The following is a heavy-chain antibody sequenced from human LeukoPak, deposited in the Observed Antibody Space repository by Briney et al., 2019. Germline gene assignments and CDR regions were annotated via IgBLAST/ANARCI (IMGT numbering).Heavy chain of an antibody. J-gene: IGHJ6*02. V-gene: IGHV3-30*18. CDR2: ISYDGSNK. CDR1: GFTFSSYG. Sequence: GGSLRLSCAPSGFTFSSYGMHWVRQAPGKGLEWVAVISYDGSNKYYADSVKGRFTISRDNSKNTLYLQMNSLRAEDTAVYYCAKDRGWLPRTIGMDVWGQGTTVTVSS. D-gene: IGHD5-12*01. CDR3: AKDRGWLPRTIGMDV.